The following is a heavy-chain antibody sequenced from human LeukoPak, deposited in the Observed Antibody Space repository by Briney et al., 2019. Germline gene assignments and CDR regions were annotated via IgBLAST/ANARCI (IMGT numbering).Heavy chain of an antibody. V-gene: IGHV4-59*08. D-gene: IGHD4-17*01. CDR2: IYYSGST. CDR1: GGSISSYY. J-gene: IGHJ5*02. Sequence: SETLSLTCTVSGGSISSYYWSWIRQPPGKGLEWIGYIYYSGSTNYNPSLKSRVTISVDTSKNQFSLKLSSVTAADTAVYYCARHSTVTTFDPWGQGTLVTVSS. CDR3: ARHSTVTTFDP.